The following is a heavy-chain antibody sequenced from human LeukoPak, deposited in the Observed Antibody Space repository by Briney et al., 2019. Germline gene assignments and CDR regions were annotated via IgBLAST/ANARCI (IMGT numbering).Heavy chain of an antibody. CDR1: GGSISSYY. D-gene: IGHD5-18*01. V-gene: IGHV4-59*01. Sequence: SETLSLTCTVSGGSISSYYWSWIRQPPGKGLEWIGYIYYSGSTNYNPSLKSRVTISVDTSKNQFSLKLSSVTAADTAVYYCARIRGYSYGYFDYWGQGTLVTVSS. J-gene: IGHJ4*02. CDR2: IYYSGST. CDR3: ARIRGYSYGYFDY.